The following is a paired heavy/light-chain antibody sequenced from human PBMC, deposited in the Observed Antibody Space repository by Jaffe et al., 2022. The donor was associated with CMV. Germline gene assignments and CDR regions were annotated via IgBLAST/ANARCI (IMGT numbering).Heavy chain of an antibody. CDR3: AKGGTGYYYYGMDV. J-gene: IGHJ6*02. CDR1: KFTFSNYV. Sequence: DVQLLESGGGLVRPGGSLRLSCAASKFTFSNYVMNWVRQAPGKGLEWVSIISPRGGSRDYADSVKGRFTISRDNSKNTLFLEMTSLRVEDTATYYCAKGGTGYYYYGMDVWGQGTAVTVSS. CDR2: ISPRGGSR. V-gene: IGHV3-23*01. D-gene: IGHD1-26*01.
Light chain of an antibody. CDR3: QQSKSPPFT. J-gene: IGKJ3*01. Sequence: DIQMTQSPSSLSASVGDRVTITCRASQSITTYLNWYQHIPGRVPRLLISGASTLQGGVPSRFSGSGSGTDFTLTIAGLHSEDFGTYYCQQSKSPPFTFGPGTRVDIK. CDR1: QSITTY. V-gene: IGKV1-39*01. CDR2: GAS.